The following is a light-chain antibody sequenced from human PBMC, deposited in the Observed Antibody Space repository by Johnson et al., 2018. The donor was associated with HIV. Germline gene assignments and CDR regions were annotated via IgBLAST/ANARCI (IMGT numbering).Light chain of an antibody. J-gene: IGLJ1*01. CDR1: SSNIGNNY. CDR2: ENN. V-gene: IGLV1-51*02. Sequence: QSVLTQPPSVSAAPGQKVTISCSGSSSNIGNNYVSWYQQLPGTAPKLIIYENNKRPSGIPDRFSGSKSGTSASLGITGLQTGDEADYYCGTWDSSLSAYVFGTETKVTVL. CDR3: GTWDSSLSAYV.